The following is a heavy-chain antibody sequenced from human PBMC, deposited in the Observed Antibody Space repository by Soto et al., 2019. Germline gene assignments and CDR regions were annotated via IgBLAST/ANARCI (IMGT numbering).Heavy chain of an antibody. J-gene: IGHJ2*01. V-gene: IGHV4-59*01. CDR3: ASGNIVATIREWYFDL. CDR2: IYYSGST. Sequence: SETLSLTCTVSGGSISSYYWSWIRQPPGKGLEWIGYIYYSGSTNYNPSLKSRVTISVDTSKNQFSLKLSSVTAADTAVYYCASGNIVATIREWYFDLWGRGTLVTVSS. D-gene: IGHD5-12*01. CDR1: GGSISSYY.